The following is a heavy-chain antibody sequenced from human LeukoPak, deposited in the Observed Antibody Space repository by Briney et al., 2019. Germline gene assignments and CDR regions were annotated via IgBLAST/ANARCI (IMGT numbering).Heavy chain of an antibody. V-gene: IGHV1-18*01. CDR3: ARDRKSKQWLVSPTDY. CDR1: GYTFTNYG. CDR2: ISAYNGNT. D-gene: IGHD6-19*01. Sequence: ASVKVSCKASGYTFTNYGISWVRQAPGQGLEWMGWISAYNGNTNYAQKLQGRVTMTTDTSTSTAYMELRSLRSDDTAVYYCARDRKSKQWLVSPTDYWGQGTLVTVSS. J-gene: IGHJ4*02.